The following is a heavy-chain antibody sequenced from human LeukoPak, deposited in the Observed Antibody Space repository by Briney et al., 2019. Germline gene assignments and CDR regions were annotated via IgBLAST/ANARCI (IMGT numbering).Heavy chain of an antibody. CDR1: GFTFSSYW. J-gene: IGHJ4*02. D-gene: IGHD3-10*01. Sequence: PGGSLRLSCAASGFTFSSYWMSWVRQAPGKGLEWVANIKQDGSEKYYVDSVKGRFTISRDNAKNSLYLQMNSLRAEDTAVYYCARANRARSVYVVRGATPIDYWGQGTLVTVSS. V-gene: IGHV3-7*01. CDR2: IKQDGSEK. CDR3: ARANRARSVYVVRGATPIDY.